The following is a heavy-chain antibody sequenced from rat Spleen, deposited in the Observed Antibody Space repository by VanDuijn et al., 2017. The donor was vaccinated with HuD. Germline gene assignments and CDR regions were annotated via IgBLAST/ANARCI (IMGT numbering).Heavy chain of an antibody. J-gene: IGHJ1*01. CDR3: ARHGPGSWYFDL. D-gene: IGHD5-1*01. CDR1: GFTFSDFY. CDR2: ISYDASST. V-gene: IGHV5-22*01. Sequence: EVQLVESGGGLVQPGRSLKLSCAASGFTFSDFYMAWVRQAPKKGLEWVATISYDASSTYYRDSVKGRFTISRDNAKSTLYLQMNSLRSEDTATYYCARHGPGSWYFDLWGPGTMVTVSS.